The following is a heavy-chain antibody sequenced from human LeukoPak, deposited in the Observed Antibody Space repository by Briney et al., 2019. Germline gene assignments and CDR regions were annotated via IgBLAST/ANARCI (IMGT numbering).Heavy chain of an antibody. V-gene: IGHV1-18*01. CDR1: GHTFNTYG. J-gene: IGHJ5*02. Sequence: GASVKVPCKASGHTFNTYGISWVRQAPGQGLEWMGWISAYNGHTNYAQKLQGRITMTTDTSTDTAYMELRSLSSGDTAVYYCARDNSVRDEAWWFNPWGQGTLVTVSS. CDR3: ARDNSVRDEAWWFNP. D-gene: IGHD5-24*01. CDR2: ISAYNGHT.